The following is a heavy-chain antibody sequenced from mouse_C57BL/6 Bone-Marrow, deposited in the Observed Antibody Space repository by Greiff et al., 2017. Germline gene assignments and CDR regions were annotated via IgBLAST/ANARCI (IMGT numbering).Heavy chain of an antibody. CDR1: GFTFSSYT. Sequence: EVKLQESGGGLVKPGGSLKLSCAASGFTFSSYTMSWVRQTPEKRLQWVAAISGGGGNTYYPDSVKGRFTISRDNDKNILYLQMSSLRPEDTALYYCSRQVTTVLATKYFDVWGTGTTVTVSS. V-gene: IGHV5-9*01. CDR3: SRQVTTVLATKYFDV. D-gene: IGHD1-1*01. CDR2: ISGGGGNT. J-gene: IGHJ1*03.